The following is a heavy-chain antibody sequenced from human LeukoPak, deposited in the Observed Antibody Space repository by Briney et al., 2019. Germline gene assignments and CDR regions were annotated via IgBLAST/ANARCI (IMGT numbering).Heavy chain of an antibody. V-gene: IGHV4-39*07. Sequence: SETLSLTCTVSGGSLSSSTYHWGWIRQPPGKGLEWIGTMHYSGSTYSNPSLKSRVSISRDTSKNQFSLKLSSVTAADTAVYYCASLYGSGSYYPSDYWGQGILVTVSS. CDR3: ASLYGSGSYYPSDY. J-gene: IGHJ4*02. D-gene: IGHD3-10*01. CDR1: GGSLSSSTYH. CDR2: MHYSGST.